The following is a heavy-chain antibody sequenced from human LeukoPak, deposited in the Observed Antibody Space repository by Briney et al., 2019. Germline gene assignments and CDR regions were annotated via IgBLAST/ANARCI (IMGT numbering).Heavy chain of an antibody. V-gene: IGHV1-24*01. Sequence: ASVKVSCKVSGYTLTELSMHWVRQAPGKGLEWMGGFDPEDGETIYVQKFQGRVTMTEDTSTDTAYMELSSLRSEDTAVYYCATRANYYYGMDVWGQGTTVTVSS. J-gene: IGHJ6*02. CDR2: FDPEDGET. D-gene: IGHD1-26*01. CDR1: GYTLTELS. CDR3: ATRANYYYGMDV.